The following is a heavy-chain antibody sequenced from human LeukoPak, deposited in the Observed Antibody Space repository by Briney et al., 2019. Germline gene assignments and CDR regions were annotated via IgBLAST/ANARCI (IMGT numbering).Heavy chain of an antibody. CDR1: SGSISSTSYY. V-gene: IGHV4-39*01. D-gene: IGHD2-15*01. J-gene: IGHJ5*02. CDR3: VRHFHGSEYVVDL. Sequence: SETLSLTCTASSGSISSTSYYWGWIRQPPGRGLEWMGGIIYSGNTYYNPSLKSRVTISVDTTKNQFSLKLTSVTAADTAVYFCVRHFHGSEYVVDLWGQGTLVTVSS. CDR2: IIYSGNT.